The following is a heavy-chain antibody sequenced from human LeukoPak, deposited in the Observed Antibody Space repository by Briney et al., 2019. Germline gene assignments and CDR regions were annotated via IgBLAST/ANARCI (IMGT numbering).Heavy chain of an antibody. V-gene: IGHV3-72*01. CDR3: GRFYDVLTDSYAFDT. D-gene: IGHD3-9*01. Sequence: AGGSLRLSCVVFGFTMSVHHMDWVRQAPGKGLEWVGRIRNKVNSYTKEYAAAGKGRFTIARDDSKNSLSLQMNSLKTEDTAVYYCGRFYDVLTDSYAFDTWGPGTMVTVSS. CDR1: GFTMSVHH. CDR2: IRNKVNSYTK. J-gene: IGHJ3*02.